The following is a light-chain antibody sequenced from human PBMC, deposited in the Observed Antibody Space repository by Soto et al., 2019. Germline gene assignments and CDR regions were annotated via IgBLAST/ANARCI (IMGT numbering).Light chain of an antibody. J-gene: IGLJ1*01. CDR3: SSYAGSNNLV. CDR2: EVS. V-gene: IGLV2-8*01. CDR1: SSDVGGYNY. Sequence: QSVLAQPPSASGSPGQSVTISCTATSSDVGGYNYFSWYQQHPGKAPKLMIYEVSTRPSGVPDRFSVSKSGNTASLTVSGLQAEDEADYYCSSYAGSNNLVFGTGTKVTVL.